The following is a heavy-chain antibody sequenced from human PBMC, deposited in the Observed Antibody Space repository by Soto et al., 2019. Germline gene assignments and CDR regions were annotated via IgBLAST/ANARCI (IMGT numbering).Heavy chain of an antibody. CDR3: ARGSPPEKVDP. V-gene: IGHV4-30-4*01. Sequence: QVQLQESGPGLVRPSQTLSLTCSVSGASIYNGGYFWSWIRQSPGKGLEWIGHIHNSGSPYNNPYLKSRVTISSDTSKNQFSLQLTSVPPAHTAVYSCARGSPPEKVDPWGQGPLVTVPS. CDR1: GASIYNGGYF. CDR2: IHNSGSP. J-gene: IGHJ5*02.